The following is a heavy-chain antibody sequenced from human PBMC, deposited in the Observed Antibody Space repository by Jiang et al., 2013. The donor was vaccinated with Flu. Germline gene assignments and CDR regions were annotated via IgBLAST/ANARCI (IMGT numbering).Heavy chain of an antibody. V-gene: IGHV4-61*02. J-gene: IGHJ4*02. CDR1: GGSISSGSYY. D-gene: IGHD2-15*01. CDR2: IYTSGST. CDR3: AAGGGSRCDY. Sequence: GSGLVKPSQTLSLTCTVSGGSISSGSYYWSWIRQPAGKGLEWIGRIYTSGSTNYNPSLKGRVTISVDTSKNQFSLKLSSVTAADTAVYYCAAGGGSRCDYWGQGTPGHRLL.